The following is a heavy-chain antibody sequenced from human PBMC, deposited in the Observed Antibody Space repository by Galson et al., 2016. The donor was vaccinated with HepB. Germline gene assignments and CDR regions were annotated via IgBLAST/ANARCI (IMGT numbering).Heavy chain of an antibody. CDR3: TRVNHLGRGFNV. Sequence: CAISGDSVSNNRAAWTWIRQSPSRGLEWLGRTFYRSKWFHEYASSVKGRMTINSDIAKNQFSLQVNSVTVEDTAVYYCTRVNHLGRGFNVWGQGTTVTVSS. D-gene: IGHD1-14*01. V-gene: IGHV6-1*01. CDR2: TFYRSKWFH. CDR1: GDSVSNNRAA. J-gene: IGHJ6*02.